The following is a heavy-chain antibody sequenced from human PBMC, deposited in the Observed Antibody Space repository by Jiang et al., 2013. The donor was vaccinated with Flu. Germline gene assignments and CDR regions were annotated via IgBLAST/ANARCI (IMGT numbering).Heavy chain of an antibody. CDR3: ARQAVAGTPHSGFDI. CDR1: GFTFSSSD. CDR2: IGTAGDT. J-gene: IGHJ3*02. V-gene: IGHV3-13*01. D-gene: IGHD6-19*01. Sequence: GLVQPGGSLRLSCAASGFTFSSSDMHWVRQATGKGLEWVSGIGTAGDTYYVGSVKGRFTISRENAQNSLYLQMNSLKAEDTAVYYCARQAVAGTPHSGFDIWGQGTMVTVSS.